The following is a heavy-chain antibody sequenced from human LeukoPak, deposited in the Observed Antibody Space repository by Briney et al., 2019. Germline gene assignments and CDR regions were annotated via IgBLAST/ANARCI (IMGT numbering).Heavy chain of an antibody. J-gene: IGHJ4*02. CDR2: ISSSSSYI. CDR3: ASGVGATMSGYFDY. V-gene: IGHV3-21*04. CDR1: GFTFSSYS. D-gene: IGHD1-26*01. Sequence: GGSLRLSCAASGFTFSSYSMNWVRQAPGKGLEWVSSISSSSSYIYYADSVMGRFTIFRDNSKNTLYLQMNSLRAEDTAVYYCASGVGATMSGYFDYWGQGTLVTVSS.